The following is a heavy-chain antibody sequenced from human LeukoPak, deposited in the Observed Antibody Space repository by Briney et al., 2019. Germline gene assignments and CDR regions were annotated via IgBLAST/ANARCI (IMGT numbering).Heavy chain of an antibody. CDR3: ARQGGFASSAGV. CDR1: GGSITRYY. CDR2: IYYSGST. Sequence: SETLSLTCTVSGGSITRYYWSWIRQPPGKGLQRIGYIYYSGSTNYNPSLKSRVTISVDTSKNQFSLKLSSVTAADTAVYFCARQGGFASSAGVWGKGTTVTVSS. V-gene: IGHV4-59*08. J-gene: IGHJ6*04. D-gene: IGHD2-2*01.